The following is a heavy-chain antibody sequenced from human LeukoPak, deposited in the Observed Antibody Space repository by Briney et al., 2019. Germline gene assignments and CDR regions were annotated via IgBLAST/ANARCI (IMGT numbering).Heavy chain of an antibody. D-gene: IGHD5-18*01. CDR2: ITHSGST. J-gene: IGHJ4*02. Sequence: SETLSLTCAVYGGSFSGYYWSWIRQPPGKGLEWIGEITHSGSTNYNPSLKSRVTISVDTSKNQFSLKLSSVTAADTAVYYCARGRIQLWLRYYFDYWGQGTLVTVSS. V-gene: IGHV4-34*01. CDR1: GGSFSGYY. CDR3: ARGRIQLWLRYYFDY.